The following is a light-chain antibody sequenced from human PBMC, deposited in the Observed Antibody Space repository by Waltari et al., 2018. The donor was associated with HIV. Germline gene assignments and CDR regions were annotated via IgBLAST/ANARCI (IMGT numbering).Light chain of an antibody. V-gene: IGLV1-47*01. CDR1: RSNIGDNF. CDR3: AAWDDRLLWV. J-gene: IGLJ3*02. Sequence: QSVLTQPPSASGTAGQRVTISCSGSRSNIGDNFGSWFQQLPGTAPKLLIYRNDPRPSGVPDRFSGSKSGTSASLAISGLRSEDEADYYCAAWDDRLLWVFGGGTILTVL. CDR2: RND.